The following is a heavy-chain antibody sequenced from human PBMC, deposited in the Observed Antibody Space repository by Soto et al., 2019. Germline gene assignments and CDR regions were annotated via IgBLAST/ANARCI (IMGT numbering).Heavy chain of an antibody. CDR2: ITDPGGDA. Sequence: GGSLRLSCVASGITFGNRAMSWVRQAPGEGLEWVSAITDPGGDAKNADSVRGRFAISRDNSKNTLYLQMSSLRAEDSAVYYCGRGSKDSYPGSRIFDFWGRGTLVTVSS. V-gene: IGHV3-23*01. J-gene: IGHJ4*02. CDR3: GRGSKDSYPGSRIFDF. D-gene: IGHD3-10*01. CDR1: GITFGNRA.